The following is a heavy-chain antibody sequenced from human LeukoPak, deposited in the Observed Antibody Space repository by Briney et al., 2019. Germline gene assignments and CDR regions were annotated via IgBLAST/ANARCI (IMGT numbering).Heavy chain of an antibody. J-gene: IGHJ6*03. V-gene: IGHV3-7*01. CDR2: IKQDGSEK. CDR1: GFTFSSYW. Sequence: GGSLRLSCAASGFTFSSYWMSWVRQAPGKGLEWVANIKQDGSEKYYVDSVKGRFTISRDNAKNSLYLQMNSLRAEDTAVYYCARVWSESYDFWSGYYGEYYYYMDVWGKGTTVTVSS. CDR3: ARVWSESYDFWSGYYGEYYYYMDV. D-gene: IGHD3-3*01.